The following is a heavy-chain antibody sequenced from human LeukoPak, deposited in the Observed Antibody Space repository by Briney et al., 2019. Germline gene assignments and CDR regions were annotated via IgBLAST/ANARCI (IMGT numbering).Heavy chain of an antibody. D-gene: IGHD2-2*01. CDR3: AKDGSSTGHYYCGMDV. CDR1: GFIFDDYG. CDR2: ISWNSGSI. V-gene: IGHV3-9*01. Sequence: PGRSLRLSCVASGFIFDDYGMHRVRQAPGKGLEWVAGISWNSGSIGYADSVKGRFTIYRDNTKNSLYLEMHSLRAEDTALYYCAKDGSSTGHYYCGMDVWGQGTTVTVSS. J-gene: IGHJ6*02.